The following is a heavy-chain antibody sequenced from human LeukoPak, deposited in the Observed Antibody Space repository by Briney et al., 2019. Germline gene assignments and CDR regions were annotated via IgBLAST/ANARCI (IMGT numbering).Heavy chain of an antibody. Sequence: PSETLSLTCTVSGGSISSYYWSWIRQPPGRGLEWIGYIYYSGSTNYNPSLKSRVHISIDTSKNQFSLKLRSVTAADTAVYYCARRVGRYSSSFDYWGQGNLVTVSS. CDR1: GGSISSYY. CDR3: ARRVGRYSSSFDY. J-gene: IGHJ4*02. V-gene: IGHV4-59*01. D-gene: IGHD5-18*01. CDR2: IYYSGST.